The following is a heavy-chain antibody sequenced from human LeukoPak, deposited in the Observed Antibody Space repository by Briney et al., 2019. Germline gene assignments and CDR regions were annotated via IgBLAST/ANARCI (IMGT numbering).Heavy chain of an antibody. D-gene: IGHD2-21*02. Sequence: PGGSLRLSCAASGFTVSSKYMSWVRQAPGKGLEWVSVIYTSGTTDYADSVKGRFTISRDNSKNTLYLQMNSLRAEDTAVYYCARGFCSGGDCYSFPLQHWGQGTLVTVSS. V-gene: IGHV3-66*01. CDR3: ARGFCSGGDCYSFPLQH. J-gene: IGHJ1*01. CDR1: GFTVSSKY. CDR2: IYTSGTT.